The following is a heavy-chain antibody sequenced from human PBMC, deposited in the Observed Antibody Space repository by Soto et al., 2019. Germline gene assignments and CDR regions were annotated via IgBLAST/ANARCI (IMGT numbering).Heavy chain of an antibody. V-gene: IGHV4-4*02. CDR3: AGDPSRALPDY. CDR1: GGSINSNNW. J-gene: IGHJ4*02. CDR2: IHHNGNT. Sequence: QVQLQESGPGLVKPSGTLSLTCTVSGGSINSNNWWIWVRQSPGKGLEWIGEIHHNGNTNYNPSLTRXXPXSXXKSKNQFALKVTSVTAADTAVYYCAGDPSRALPDYWGQGTLVTVSS.